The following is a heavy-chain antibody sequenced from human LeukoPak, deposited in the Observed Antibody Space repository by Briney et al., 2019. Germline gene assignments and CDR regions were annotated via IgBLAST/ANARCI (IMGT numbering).Heavy chain of an antibody. J-gene: IGHJ4*02. V-gene: IGHV3-21*01. Sequence: PGGALRLSCAASGFTFSYYSMNWVRQAPGKGLEWISSISTSSSHIYYADSVKGRFTISRDNAKKSVYLQMNSLRAEDTAMYYCARDIMSGGGGSPCDYWGQGTLVTVSS. CDR1: GFTFSYYS. D-gene: IGHD2-15*01. CDR2: ISTSSSHI. CDR3: ARDIMSGGGGSPCDY.